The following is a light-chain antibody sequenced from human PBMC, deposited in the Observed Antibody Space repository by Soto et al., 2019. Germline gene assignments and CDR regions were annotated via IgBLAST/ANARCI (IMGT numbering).Light chain of an antibody. CDR1: QGISSY. J-gene: IGKJ3*01. Sequence: AIRMTQSPSSFSASTGDRVTITCRASQGISSYLAWYQQKPGKAPKLLIYAASSLQSGVPSRFSGSGSGTDFTLTISSLQPEDFATYYCQQSYSTLTFGPGTKVDI. V-gene: IGKV1-8*01. CDR3: QQSYSTLT. CDR2: AAS.